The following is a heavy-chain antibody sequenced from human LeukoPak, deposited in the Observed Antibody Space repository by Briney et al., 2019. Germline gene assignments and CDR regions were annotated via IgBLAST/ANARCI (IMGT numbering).Heavy chain of an antibody. CDR3: ARGADYSNPLMTIYSYYYMDV. V-gene: IGHV1-2*02. CDR2: INLNSGGT. J-gene: IGHJ6*03. D-gene: IGHD4-11*01. Sequence: GASVKVCCKASGYTFTGYYMHWVRQAPGQGLEWMGWINLNSGGTNYSQKYQGRVTMTRDTSISTAYMELSRLSSDDTAVYYCARGADYSNPLMTIYSYYYMDVWGKGTTVTVSS. CDR1: GYTFTGYY.